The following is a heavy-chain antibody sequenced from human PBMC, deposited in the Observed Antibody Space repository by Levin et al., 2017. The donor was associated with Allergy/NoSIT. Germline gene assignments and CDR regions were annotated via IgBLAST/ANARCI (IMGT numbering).Heavy chain of an antibody. CDR1: GFTFGDYA. CDR3: TRVSGHYDFWSGYYSQNPRGTPDI. V-gene: IGHV3-49*03. J-gene: IGHJ3*02. D-gene: IGHD3-3*01. Sequence: GGSLRLSCTASGFTFGDYAMSWFRQAPGKGLEWVGFIRSKAYGGTTEYAASVKGRFTISRDDSKSIAYLQMNSLKTEDTAVYYCTRVSGHYDFWSGYYSQNPRGTPDIWGQGTMVTVSS. CDR2: IRSKAYGGTT.